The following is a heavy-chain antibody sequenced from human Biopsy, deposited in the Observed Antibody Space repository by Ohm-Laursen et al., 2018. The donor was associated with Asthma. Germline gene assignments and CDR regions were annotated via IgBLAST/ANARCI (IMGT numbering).Heavy chain of an antibody. V-gene: IGHV1-69*13. CDR2: IIPIFGTA. CDR1: GGTFSSYA. CDR3: ARSELPSYYYYYGMDV. D-gene: IGHD1-26*01. Sequence: VKISCKVSGGTFSSYAISWVRQAPGQGLEWMGGIIPIFGTANYAQKFQGRVTITADESTSTAYMELSSLRSEDTAVYYCARSELPSYYYYYGMDVWGQGTTVTVSS. J-gene: IGHJ6*02.